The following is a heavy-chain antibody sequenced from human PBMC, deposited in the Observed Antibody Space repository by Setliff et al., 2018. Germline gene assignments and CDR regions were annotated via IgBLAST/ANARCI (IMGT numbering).Heavy chain of an antibody. D-gene: IGHD3-16*01. V-gene: IGHV4-34*01. Sequence: SETLSLTCAVYGGPFSGYYWSWIRQPPGKGLEWIGEINHSGSTNYNSSLKSRVTISVDTSKNQFSLTLSSVTAADTAVYYCAREWGSNGGAFDIWGQGTMVTV. CDR3: AREWGSNGGAFDI. CDR1: GGPFSGYY. CDR2: INHSGST. J-gene: IGHJ3*02.